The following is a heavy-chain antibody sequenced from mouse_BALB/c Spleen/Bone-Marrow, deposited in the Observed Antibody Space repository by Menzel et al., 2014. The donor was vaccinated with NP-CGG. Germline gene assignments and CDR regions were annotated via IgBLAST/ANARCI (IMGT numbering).Heavy chain of an antibody. CDR2: INPSSGYT. Sequence: VQLQQSGAELARPGASVKMSCKASGYTFTSYTMHWVKQRPGQGLEWSGYINPSSGYTNYNQKFKDKATLTADKSSSTAYMQLSSLTSEDSAVYYCARESYGNWFAYWGQGTLVTVSA. D-gene: IGHD2-1*01. J-gene: IGHJ3*01. CDR1: GYTFTSYT. CDR3: ARESYGNWFAY. V-gene: IGHV1-4*01.